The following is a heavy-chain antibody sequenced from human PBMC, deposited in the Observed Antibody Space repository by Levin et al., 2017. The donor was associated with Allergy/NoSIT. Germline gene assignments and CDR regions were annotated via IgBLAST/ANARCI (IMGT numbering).Heavy chain of an antibody. CDR1: GFSLSNGRMG. CDR3: ARIQTDDYVWGSYRYFDY. D-gene: IGHD3-16*02. V-gene: IGHV2-26*01. J-gene: IGHJ4*02. Sequence: SGPTLVKPTETLTLTCTVSGFSLSNGRMGVSWIHQPPGKALEWLAHIFSNDEKSYSTSLKSRLTISKDTSKSQVVLTMTNMDPVDTATYFCARIQTDDYVWGSYRYFDYWGQGTLVTVSS. CDR2: IFSNDEK.